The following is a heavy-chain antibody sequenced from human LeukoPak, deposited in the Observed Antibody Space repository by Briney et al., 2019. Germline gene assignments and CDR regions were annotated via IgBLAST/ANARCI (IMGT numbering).Heavy chain of an antibody. D-gene: IGHD3-16*01. V-gene: IGHV4-59*08. CDR2: IHYSGNS. Sequence: SETLSLTCSVSGASLTYSYWSWIWQSPGKGLEWIGNIHYSGNSNYNPSLKSRVSTLVHMSTKSFSLELKSVTAADTAVYFCARRHQITSYAPYAFDVLGPGRMVTVSS. J-gene: IGHJ3*01. CDR3: ARRHQITSYAPYAFDV. CDR1: GASLTYSY.